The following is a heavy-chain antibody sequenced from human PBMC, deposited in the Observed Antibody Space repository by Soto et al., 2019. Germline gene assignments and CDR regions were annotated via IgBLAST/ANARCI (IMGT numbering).Heavy chain of an antibody. V-gene: IGHV3-30*03. CDR3: VGGQYYFDY. J-gene: IGHJ4*02. CDR1: GFPFTTYG. CDR2: ISYDGSNT. Sequence: QVQLVESGGGVVQPGRSLRLSCAASGFPFTTYGMHWVREGPGKGLEWVAVISYDGSNTYYADSVKGRFTISRDNSKNRLYLQMNSLRPEDTAVYYCVGGQYYFDYRGQGTLVTVSS. D-gene: IGHD3-10*01.